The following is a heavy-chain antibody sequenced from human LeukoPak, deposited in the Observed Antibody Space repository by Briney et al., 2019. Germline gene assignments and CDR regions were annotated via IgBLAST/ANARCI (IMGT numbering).Heavy chain of an antibody. CDR1: GGSISSGGYY. CDR2: IYYSGST. J-gene: IGHJ4*02. CDR3: ARNMVGETTFDY. Sequence: SQTLSLTCTVSGGSISSGGYYWSWIRQHPGKGLEWIGYIYYSGSTYYNPSLKSRVTISVDTSKNQFSLKLSSVTAADTAVYYCARNMVGETTFDYWGQGTLVTVSS. V-gene: IGHV4-31*03. D-gene: IGHD2/OR15-2a*01.